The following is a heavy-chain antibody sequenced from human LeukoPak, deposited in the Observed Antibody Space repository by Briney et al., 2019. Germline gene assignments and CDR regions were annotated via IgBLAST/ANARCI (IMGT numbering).Heavy chain of an antibody. J-gene: IGHJ6*02. V-gene: IGHV3-30-3*01. CDR2: ISYDGSNK. CDR1: GFTFSSYA. CDR3: ARDVWEPRTDYYYGMDV. D-gene: IGHD1-26*01. Sequence: GGSLRLSCAASGFTFSSYAMHWVRQAPGKGLEWVAVISYDGSNKYYADSVKGRFTISRDNSKNTLYLQMNSLRAEDTAVYYCARDVWEPRTDYYYGMDVWGQGTTVTVSS.